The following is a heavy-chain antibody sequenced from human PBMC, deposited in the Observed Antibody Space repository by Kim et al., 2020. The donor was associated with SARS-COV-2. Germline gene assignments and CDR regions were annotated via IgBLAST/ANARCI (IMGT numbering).Heavy chain of an antibody. CDR2: ISSSSSYI. Sequence: GGSLRLSCAASGFTFSSYSMNWVRQAPGKGLEWVSSISSSSSYIYYADSVKGRFTISRDNAKNSLYLQMNRLRAEDTAVYYCARDLYYYDSSGYYFRIDYYGKDVWGQGSTVSVSS. V-gene: IGHV3-21*01. CDR3: ARDLYYYDSSGYYFRIDYYGKDV. J-gene: IGHJ6*02. D-gene: IGHD3-22*01. CDR1: GFTFSSYS.